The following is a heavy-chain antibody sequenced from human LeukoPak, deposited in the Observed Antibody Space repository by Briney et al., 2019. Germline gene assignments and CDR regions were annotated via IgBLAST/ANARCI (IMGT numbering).Heavy chain of an antibody. D-gene: IGHD1-26*01. CDR1: GFTFSNYA. Sequence: GGSLRLSCAASGFTFSNYAMSWVRQAPGKGLEWVSAIRGSGGNTYYADSVKGRFTISRDNSKNTLYLHMNSLRAEDTAVYYCAKDVSSGSYDYWGQGTLVTVSS. V-gene: IGHV3-23*01. J-gene: IGHJ4*02. CDR3: AKDVSSGSYDY. CDR2: IRGSGGNT.